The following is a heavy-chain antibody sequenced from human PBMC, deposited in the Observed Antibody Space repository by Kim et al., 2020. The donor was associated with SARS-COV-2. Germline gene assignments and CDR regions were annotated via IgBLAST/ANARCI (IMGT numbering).Heavy chain of an antibody. CDR3: ARSKTLTPGSLDY. CDR2: INHSGST. V-gene: IGHV4-34*01. J-gene: IGHJ4*02. CDR1: GGSFSGYY. Sequence: SETLSLTCAVYGGSFSGYYWSWIRQPPGKGLEWIGEINHSGSTNYNPSLKSRVTISVDTSKNQFSLKLSSVTAADTAVYYCARSKTLTPGSLDYWGQGTLVTVS.